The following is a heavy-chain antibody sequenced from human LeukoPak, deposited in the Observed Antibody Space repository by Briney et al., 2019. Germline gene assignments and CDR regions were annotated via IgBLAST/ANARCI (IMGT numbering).Heavy chain of an antibody. CDR1: GGSLTSYY. V-gene: IGHV4-59*01. D-gene: IGHD3-22*01. Sequence: PSETLSLTCAVSGGSLTSYYWTWIRQPPGQGLEWIGYIYYNGIANHNPSLKSRVSLSIDTSKNQFSLKLSSVTAADTAVYYCARVSLYYYDSSGYYLVDYWGQGTLVTVSS. J-gene: IGHJ4*02. CDR3: ARVSLYYYDSSGYYLVDY. CDR2: IYYNGIA.